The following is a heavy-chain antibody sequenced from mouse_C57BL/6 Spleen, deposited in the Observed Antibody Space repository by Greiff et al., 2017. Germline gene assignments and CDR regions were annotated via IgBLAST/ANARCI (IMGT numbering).Heavy chain of an antibody. V-gene: IGHV1-78*01. CDR1: GYTFTDHT. Sequence: VQLQQSDAELVKPGASVKISCKVSGYTFTDHTIHWMKQRPEQGLEWVGYIYPRDGSTKYNEKFKGKATLTADKSSSTAYMQLNSLTSEDSAVYFCARRGYGSSYGWYFDVWGTGTTVTVSS. J-gene: IGHJ1*03. D-gene: IGHD1-1*01. CDR3: ARRGYGSSYGWYFDV. CDR2: IYPRDGST.